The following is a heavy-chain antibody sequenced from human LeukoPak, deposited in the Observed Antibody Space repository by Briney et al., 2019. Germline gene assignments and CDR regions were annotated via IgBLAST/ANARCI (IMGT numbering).Heavy chain of an antibody. CDR1: GGSISSYY. CDR2: IYYSGST. J-gene: IGHJ5*02. CDR3: ARHGSSGWYSGWFDP. Sequence: PSETLSLTCTVSGGSISSYYWSWIRQPPGKGLEWIGYIYYSGSTNYNPSLKGRVTISVDTSKNQFSLKLSSVTAADTAVYYCARHGSSGWYSGWFDPWGQGTLVTVSS. V-gene: IGHV4-59*01. D-gene: IGHD6-19*01.